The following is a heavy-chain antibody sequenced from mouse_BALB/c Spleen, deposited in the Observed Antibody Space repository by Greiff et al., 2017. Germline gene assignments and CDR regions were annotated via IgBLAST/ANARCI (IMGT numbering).Heavy chain of an antibody. CDR1: GYAFTNYF. D-gene: IGHD2-2*01. J-gene: IGHJ4*01. Sequence: VQLQQSGAELVRPGASVKLSCKASGYAFTNYFIEWVKQRPGQGLEWIGVINPGSGGTNYNEKFKGKATLTADKSSSTAYMQLSSLTSDDSAVYFCARSGLRHAMDYWGQGTSVTVSS. V-gene: IGHV1-54*01. CDR2: INPGSGGT. CDR3: ARSGLRHAMDY.